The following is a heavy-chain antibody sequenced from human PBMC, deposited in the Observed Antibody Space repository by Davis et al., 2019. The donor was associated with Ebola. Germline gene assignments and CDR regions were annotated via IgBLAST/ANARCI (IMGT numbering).Heavy chain of an antibody. V-gene: IGHV1-69*11. CDR3: ARARTTGTRYYYYYGTDV. CDR2: IIPILGTA. CDR1: GYTFTSYG. J-gene: IGHJ6*02. Sequence: SVKVSCKASGYTFTSYGISWVRQAPGQGLEWMGRIIPILGTANYAQKFQGRVTITADESTSTAYMELSSLRSEDTAVYYCARARTTGTRYYYYYGTDVWGQGTTVTVSS. D-gene: IGHD1-1*01.